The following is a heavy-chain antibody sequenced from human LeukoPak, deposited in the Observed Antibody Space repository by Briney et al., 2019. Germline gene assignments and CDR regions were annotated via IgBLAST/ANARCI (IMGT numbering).Heavy chain of an antibody. CDR2: INHSANM. V-gene: IGHV4-34*08. CDR1: GFTFSDYY. D-gene: IGHD5-12*01. CDR3: VYVGLTATIREDC. Sequence: GSLRLSCAASGFTFSDYYWSWIRQPPGKGLEWIGDINHSANMRYNPSLKSRVSLSVDTSKSQFSLKLSSVTAADTAIYYCVYVGLTATIREDCWGQGTLVTVSS. J-gene: IGHJ4*02.